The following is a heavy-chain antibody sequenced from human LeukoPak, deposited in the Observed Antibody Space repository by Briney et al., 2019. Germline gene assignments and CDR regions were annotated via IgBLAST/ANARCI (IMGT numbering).Heavy chain of an antibody. J-gene: IGHJ6*02. CDR2: ISLDGDTT. Sequence: GGSLRLSCAVSGFTFDDYAMHWVRQAPGKVLEWVSLISLDGDTTYYADSVKGRFTISRDNSKDSLYLQMNSLRAEDTALYYCAKGDSSGLRAYYYYGIDVWGQGTTVTVSS. CDR1: GFTFDDYA. CDR3: AKGDSSGLRAYYYYGIDV. V-gene: IGHV3-43D*03. D-gene: IGHD6-19*01.